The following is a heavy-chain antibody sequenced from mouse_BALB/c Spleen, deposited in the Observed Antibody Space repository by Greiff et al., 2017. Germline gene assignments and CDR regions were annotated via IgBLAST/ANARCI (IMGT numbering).Heavy chain of an antibody. CDR3: ARGGSRLFAY. J-gene: IGHJ3*01. D-gene: IGHD1-1*01. V-gene: IGHV1-77*01. Sequence: QVQLQQSGAELARPGASVKLSCKASGYTFTDYYINWVKQRTGQGLEWIGEIYPGSGNTYYNEKFKGKATLTADKSSSTAYMQLSSLTSEDSAVYFCARGGSRLFAYWGQGTLVTVSA. CDR1: GYTFTDYY. CDR2: IYPGSGNT.